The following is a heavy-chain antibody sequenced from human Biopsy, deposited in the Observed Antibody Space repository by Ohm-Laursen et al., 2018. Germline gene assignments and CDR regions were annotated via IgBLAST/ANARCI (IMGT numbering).Heavy chain of an antibody. CDR1: GFTFTDHY. V-gene: IGHV3-72*01. Sequence: SLRLSCAASGFTFTDHYMDWVRQPPGGGLEWVGRARNKANSYIIEYAASLRGRFTISRDDSKSSLYLQMNSLRSADTAVYFCARNTGWYGDLYYFDYWGQGTLVTVSS. CDR2: ARNKANSYII. CDR3: ARNTGWYGDLYYFDY. D-gene: IGHD6-19*01. J-gene: IGHJ4*02.